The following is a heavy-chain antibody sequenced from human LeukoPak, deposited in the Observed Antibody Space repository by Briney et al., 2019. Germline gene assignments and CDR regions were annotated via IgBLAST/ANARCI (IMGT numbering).Heavy chain of an antibody. V-gene: IGHV4-39*01. CDR1: GGSISSSSYY. CDR3: ARLHGEQIGRITMVRGSYGMDV. Sequence: PSETLSLTCTVSGGSISSSSYYWGWIRQPPGKGLEWIGSIYYSGSTYYNPSLKSRVTISVDTSKNQFSLKLSSVTAADTAVYYCARLHGEQIGRITMVRGSYGMDVWGQGTTVTVSS. D-gene: IGHD3-10*01. J-gene: IGHJ6*02. CDR2: IYYSGST.